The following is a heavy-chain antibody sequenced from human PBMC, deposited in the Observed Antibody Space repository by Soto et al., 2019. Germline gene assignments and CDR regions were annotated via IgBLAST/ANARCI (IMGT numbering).Heavy chain of an antibody. J-gene: IGHJ4*02. CDR3: ARANWYSEY. Sequence: QVHLQESGPGLVKPSETLSLTCTVSGLSITNNYWSWIRQPPGKGLEWIGYIYYTGSTNYNPSLKSLVPMSVDTSKYPFCLILASLTAADTAMYYCARANWYSEYWGQGTLVTVS. CDR1: GLSITNNY. V-gene: IGHV4-59*13. CDR2: IYYTGST. D-gene: IGHD7-27*01.